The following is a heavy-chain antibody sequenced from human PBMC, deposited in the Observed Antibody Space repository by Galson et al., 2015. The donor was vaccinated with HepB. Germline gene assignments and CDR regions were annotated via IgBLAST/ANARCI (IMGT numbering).Heavy chain of an antibody. V-gene: IGHV3-48*04. J-gene: IGHJ6*02. Sequence: SLRLSCAASGFTFSGYSMNWVRQAPGKGLEWVSYISSSSSTIYYADSVKGRFTISRDNAKNSLYLQMNSLRAEDTAVYYCARAHSLDYGDSYGMDVWGQGTTVTVSS. CDR2: ISSSSSTI. CDR3: ARAHSLDYGDSYGMDV. CDR1: GFTFSGYS. D-gene: IGHD4-17*01.